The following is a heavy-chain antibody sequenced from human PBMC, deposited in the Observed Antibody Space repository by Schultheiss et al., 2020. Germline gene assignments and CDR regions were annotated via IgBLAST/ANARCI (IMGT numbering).Heavy chain of an antibody. J-gene: IGHJ5*02. D-gene: IGHD3-10*01. CDR1: GYTFTGYY. CDR2: INPNSGGT. V-gene: IGHV1-2*04. Sequence: ASVKVSCKASGYTFTGYYMHWVRQAPGQGLEWMGWINPNSGGTNYAQKFQGWVTMTRDTSISTAYMELSRLRSDDTAVYYCARGGSGTPEYNWFDPWGQGTLVTVSS. CDR3: ARGGSGTPEYNWFDP.